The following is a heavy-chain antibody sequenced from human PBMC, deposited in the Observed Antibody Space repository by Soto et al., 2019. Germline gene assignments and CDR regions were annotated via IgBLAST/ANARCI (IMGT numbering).Heavy chain of an antibody. D-gene: IGHD6-13*01. V-gene: IGHV3-48*01. CDR1: GFTFSSYI. Sequence: EVQLVESGGGLVQPGGSLRLSCAASGFTFSSYIMNWVRQAPGKGLEWVSYISSSSSTIYYADSVKGRFTISRDNAKNSLYLQMNSLRAEDTAVYYCASTALPGYSSSWYYFDYWGQGTLVTVSS. CDR2: ISSSSSTI. J-gene: IGHJ4*02. CDR3: ASTALPGYSSSWYYFDY.